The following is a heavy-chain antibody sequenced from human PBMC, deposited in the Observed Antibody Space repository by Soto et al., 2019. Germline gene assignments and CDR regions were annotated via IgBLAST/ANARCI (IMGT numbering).Heavy chain of an antibody. J-gene: IGHJ1*01. D-gene: IGHD4-4*01. V-gene: IGHV4-39*01. CDR3: ARVERWLQQLQH. CDR2: IYYSGST. Sequence: SETLSLTCTVSGGSISSSSYYWGWIRQPPGKGLEWIGSIYYSGSTYYNPSLKSRVTISVDTSKNQFSLKLSSVTAADTAVYYCARVERWLQQLQHWGQGTLVTV. CDR1: GGSISSSSYY.